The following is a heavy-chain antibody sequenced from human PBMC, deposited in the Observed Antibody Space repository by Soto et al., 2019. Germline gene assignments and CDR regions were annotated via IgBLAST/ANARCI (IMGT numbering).Heavy chain of an antibody. CDR2: MYYSGTT. CDR1: GGSISSRSYF. D-gene: IGHD3-10*01. J-gene: IGHJ5*01. CDR3: TRRSRWYYYGTASYYNLWFDS. Sequence: SQTLSLTCTVSGGSISSRSYFWGWIRQPPGKGLEWIGSMYYSGTTYYNPSLNSRVTLSVDTSKNQFSLKLSSVTAADTAVYFCTRRSRWYYYGTASYYNLWFDSWGQGTLVTVSS. V-gene: IGHV4-39*01.